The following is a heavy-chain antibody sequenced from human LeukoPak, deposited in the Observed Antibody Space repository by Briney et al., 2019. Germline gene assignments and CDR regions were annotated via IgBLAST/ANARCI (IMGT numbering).Heavy chain of an antibody. J-gene: IGHJ4*02. CDR3: ATDHISVAGTKY. Sequence: QSGGSLRLSCAASGFTFSNNAMSWVRQAPGKGLEWVSAISGSGGSTYYVDSVKGRFTISRDNSKNTLYLQMSSLRAAGTAVYYCATDHISVAGTKYWGQGTLVTVSS. D-gene: IGHD6-19*01. CDR1: GFTFSNNA. CDR2: ISGSGGST. V-gene: IGHV3-23*01.